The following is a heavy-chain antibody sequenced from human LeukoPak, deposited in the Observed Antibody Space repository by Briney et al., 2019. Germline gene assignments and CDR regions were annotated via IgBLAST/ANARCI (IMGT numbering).Heavy chain of an antibody. CDR1: GFTFSSYS. CDR3: ARDWGDVVPYYFDY. Sequence: GGSLRLSCAASGFTFSSYSMNWVRQAPGKGLEWVSSISSSSSYIYYAYSVKGRFTISRDNAKNSLYLQMNSLRAEDTAVYYCARDWGDVVPYYFDYWGQGTLVTVSS. V-gene: IGHV3-21*01. J-gene: IGHJ4*02. D-gene: IGHD3-16*01. CDR2: ISSSSSYI.